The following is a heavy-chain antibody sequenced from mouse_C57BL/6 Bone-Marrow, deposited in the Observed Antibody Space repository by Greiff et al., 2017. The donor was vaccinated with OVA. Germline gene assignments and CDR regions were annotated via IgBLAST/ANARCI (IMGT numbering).Heavy chain of an antibody. CDR3: ARDNSGPYYFDY. J-gene: IGHJ2*01. CDR1: GYSFTSYW. V-gene: IGHV1-55*01. Sequence: QVQLQQPGAELVKPGASVKMSCKASGYSFTSYWITWVKHRPGQGLEWIGDIYPGSGSANYNEKFKSKGTMTVDTSSSTAYMHLSRLTYTSAPAYYCARDNSGPYYFDYWGQGTTLTVSS. CDR2: IYPGSGSA. D-gene: IGHD3-2*02.